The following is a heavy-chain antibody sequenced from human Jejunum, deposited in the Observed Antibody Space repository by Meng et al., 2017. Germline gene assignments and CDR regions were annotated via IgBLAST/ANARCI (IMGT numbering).Heavy chain of an antibody. V-gene: IGHV3-30-3*01. CDR3: ARFRGSNWGVDY. J-gene: IGHJ4*02. CDR2: TSHDGSSK. Sequence: QVQLGGAGGGVVQPGGSLGPSWAAFGFTFSSYPMLWVRQAPGKGLEWVAVTSHDGSSKHYADSVEGRFTISRDNSKNTLYLQMNSLRVEDTAVYYCARFRGSNWGVDYWGQGTLVTVSS. D-gene: IGHD7-27*01. CDR1: GFTFSSYP.